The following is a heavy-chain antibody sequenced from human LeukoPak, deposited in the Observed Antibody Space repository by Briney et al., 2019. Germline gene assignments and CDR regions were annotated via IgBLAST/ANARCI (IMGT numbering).Heavy chain of an antibody. Sequence: PGGSLRLSCAASGFTFSSYAMSWVRQAPGKGLEWVSAITGSGSNTYYADSVKGRFTISRDNSKNTLYLQMNSLRAEDTAVYYCAKRPIGSGSYYFDYWGQGTLVTVSS. V-gene: IGHV3-23*01. CDR2: ITGSGSNT. CDR1: GFTFSSYA. CDR3: AKRPIGSGSYYFDY. J-gene: IGHJ4*02. D-gene: IGHD3-10*01.